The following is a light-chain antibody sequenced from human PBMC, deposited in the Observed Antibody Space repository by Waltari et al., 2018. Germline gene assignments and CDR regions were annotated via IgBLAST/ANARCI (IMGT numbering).Light chain of an antibody. CDR3: SAWDNSLNAWV. CDR1: YNNVRNPG. J-gene: IGLJ3*02. Sequence: QAGLTQPPSVSKGLGQTAPLTCTGNYNNVRNPGPTCLQQHQGHPPKLPSYRNNNRPPGISQRFSASRSGDTTSLTITGLQPEDEADYYCSAWDNSLNAWVFGGGTKLTVL. CDR2: RNN. V-gene: IGLV10-54*04.